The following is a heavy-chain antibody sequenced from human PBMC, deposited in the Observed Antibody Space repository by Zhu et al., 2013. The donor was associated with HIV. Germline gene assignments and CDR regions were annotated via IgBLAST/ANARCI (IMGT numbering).Heavy chain of an antibody. CDR3: ARSPIVWRTFDS. Sequence: QVQLVQSGAEVKKPGASVKVSCKASGYPFTSFDINWVRQATGQGLEWMGWINPKSGNKGYAQNFEGRVTLTRNTSITTVYMEISSLTSQDTAVYFCARSPIVWRTFDSWGREPSHRLL. CDR1: GYPFTSFD. J-gene: IGHJ5*01. V-gene: IGHV1-8*01. CDR2: INPKSGNK. D-gene: IGHD3-16*01.